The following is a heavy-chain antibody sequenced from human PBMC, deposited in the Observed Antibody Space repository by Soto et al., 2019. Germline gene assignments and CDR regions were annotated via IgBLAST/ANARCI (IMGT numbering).Heavy chain of an antibody. CDR1: GYTFTSYY. CDR3: ASLGIAVAGTDYFDY. J-gene: IGHJ4*02. V-gene: IGHV1-46*01. D-gene: IGHD6-19*01. Sequence: ASVKVSCKASGYTFTSYYMHWVRQAPGQGLEWMGIINPSGGSTSYAQKFQGRVTMTRDTSTSTVYMELSSLRSEDTAVYYCASLGIAVAGTDYFDYWGQGTLVTVSS. CDR2: INPSGGST.